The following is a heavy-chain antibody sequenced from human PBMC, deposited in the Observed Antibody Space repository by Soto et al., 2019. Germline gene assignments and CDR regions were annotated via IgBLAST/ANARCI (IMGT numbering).Heavy chain of an antibody. J-gene: IGHJ4*01. CDR2: SYHCGTT. CDR1: GFSLMIGAD. D-gene: IGHD6-19*01. V-gene: IGHV4-38-2*01. Sequence: SWCXALGCAVCGFSLMIGADVACIRQPPGKVPDGIASSYHCGTTYYKESLNGRITISVDTSKNKFYLKMTSVTAADTAVYYCARVVFLAVAGSIFD. CDR3: ARVVFLAVAGSIFD.